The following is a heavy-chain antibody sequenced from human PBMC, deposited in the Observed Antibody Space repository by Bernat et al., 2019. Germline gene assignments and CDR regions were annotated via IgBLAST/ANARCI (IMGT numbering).Heavy chain of an antibody. V-gene: IGHV3-53*01. D-gene: IGHD4-23*01. Sequence: EVQLVESGGGLIQPGGSLRLSCAASGCTVSTSYMSWVRQAPGKGLEWVSIIYTNGNTYYADSVRGRFTISRDNSKNTLYLELNSLGAEDTAVYYCARGGGNTRFAYWGQGTLVTVSS. CDR1: GCTVSTSY. J-gene: IGHJ4*02. CDR2: IYTNGNT. CDR3: ARGGGNTRFAY.